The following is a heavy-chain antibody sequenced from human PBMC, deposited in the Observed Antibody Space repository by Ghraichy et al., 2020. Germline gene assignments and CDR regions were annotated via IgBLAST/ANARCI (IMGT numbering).Heavy chain of an antibody. Sequence: GGSLRLSCVGSGFTFDGYNMNWVRQSPGKGLEWVASISSSSRSIFYADSVKGRFTVSRDNAQNSLYLQMKSLRDEDTAVYFCARASSVVRFYYYAGLDVWGQGITVTVSS. CDR1: GFTFDGYN. J-gene: IGHJ6*02. CDR3: ARASSVVRFYYYAGLDV. V-gene: IGHV3-48*02. CDR2: ISSSSRSI. D-gene: IGHD4-23*01.